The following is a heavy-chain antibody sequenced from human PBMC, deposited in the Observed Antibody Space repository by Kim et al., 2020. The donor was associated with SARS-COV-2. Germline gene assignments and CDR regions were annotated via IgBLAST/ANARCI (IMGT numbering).Heavy chain of an antibody. CDR2: ISSNGGST. CDR3: VKAYKWHDYSNYGVDY. J-gene: IGHJ4*02. D-gene: IGHD4-4*01. Sequence: GGSLRLSCSASGFTFSSYAMHWVRQAPGKGLEYVSAISSNGGSTYYADSVKGRFTISRDNSKNTLYLQMSSRRAEDTAVYYCVKAYKWHDYSNYGVDYWGQGTLVTVSS. V-gene: IGHV3-64*03. CDR1: GFTFSSYA.